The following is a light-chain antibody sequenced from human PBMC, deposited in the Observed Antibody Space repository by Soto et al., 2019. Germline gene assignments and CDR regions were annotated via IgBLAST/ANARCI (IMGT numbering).Light chain of an antibody. CDR3: SSYTTSSTWV. V-gene: IGLV2-14*01. Sequence: QSALTQPASVSGSPGQSITISCTGTSSDIGAYNYVSWYQQHPGKAPKLILYEVSNRPSGVSSRFSGSKSGNAASLTISGLQAEDETDYYCSSYTTSSTWVFGGGTKLTVL. J-gene: IGLJ3*02. CDR2: EVS. CDR1: SSDIGAYNY.